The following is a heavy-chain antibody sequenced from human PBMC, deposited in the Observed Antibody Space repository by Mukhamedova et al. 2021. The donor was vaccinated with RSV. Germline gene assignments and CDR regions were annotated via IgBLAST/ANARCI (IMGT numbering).Heavy chain of an antibody. V-gene: IGHV3-30*03. CDR3: ARSLELKDYFYYMGV. Sequence: WDGRNTYYADSVKGRFTISRDNSKNTLYLQMNSLRAEDTAVCYCARSLELKDYFYYMGVWGKGTTVTVSS. J-gene: IGHJ6*04. D-gene: IGHD1-1*01. CDR2: WDGRNT.